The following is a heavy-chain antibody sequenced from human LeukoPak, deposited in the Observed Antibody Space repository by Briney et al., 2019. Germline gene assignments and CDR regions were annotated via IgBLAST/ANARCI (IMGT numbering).Heavy chain of an antibody. CDR3: ATANPDTAMVEEAYYFDY. V-gene: IGHV1-24*01. CDR1: GYTLTELS. D-gene: IGHD5-18*01. J-gene: IGHJ4*02. CDR2: FDPEDGET. Sequence: ASVKVSCKVSGYTLTELSMHWVRQAPGKGLEWMGGFDPEDGETIYAQKFQGRVTMTEDTSTDTAYMELSSLRSEDTAVYYCATANPDTAMVEEAYYFDYWGQGTLVTVSS.